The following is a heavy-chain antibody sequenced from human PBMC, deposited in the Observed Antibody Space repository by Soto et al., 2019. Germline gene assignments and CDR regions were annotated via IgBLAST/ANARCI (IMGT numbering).Heavy chain of an antibody. D-gene: IGHD3-10*02. CDR1: GFIFSNNG. J-gene: IGHJ4*02. CDR3: AIVRVADSHLDH. CDR2: MSYDGSAK. Sequence: VGSLRLSCEVSGFIFSNNGMHGVRQAPGKGLEWVAFMSYDGSAKFLADSVKGRFTISRDNSKSTLFLHMSSLRAEDTAMYYCAIVRVADSHLDHWGQGTLVTVSS. V-gene: IGHV3-30*02.